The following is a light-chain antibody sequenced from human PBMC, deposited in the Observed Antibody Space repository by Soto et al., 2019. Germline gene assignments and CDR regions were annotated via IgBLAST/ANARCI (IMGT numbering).Light chain of an antibody. Sequence: QSVLTQPASVSGSPGQSITISCTGTSSDVGGYNYVSWYQQHPGKAPKLMIYDVSNRPSGVSNRFPGSKSGNTASPTISGLQAEDEADYYCSSYTSSTRHVFGTGTRSPS. J-gene: IGLJ1*01. CDR1: SSDVGGYNY. CDR2: DVS. V-gene: IGLV2-14*01. CDR3: SSYTSSTRHV.